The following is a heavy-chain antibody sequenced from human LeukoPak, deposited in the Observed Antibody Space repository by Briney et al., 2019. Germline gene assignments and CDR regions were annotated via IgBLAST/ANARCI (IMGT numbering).Heavy chain of an antibody. CDR1: GFTFSSYG. J-gene: IGHJ4*02. V-gene: IGHV3-33*01. D-gene: IGHD6-19*01. Sequence: GRSLRLSCAAPGFTFSSYGMHWVRQAPGKGLEWVAVIWYDGSNKYYADSVKGRFTISRDNSKNTLYLQMNSLRAEDTAVYYCARSGLAVAGDYWGQGTLVTVSS. CDR2: IWYDGSNK. CDR3: ARSGLAVAGDY.